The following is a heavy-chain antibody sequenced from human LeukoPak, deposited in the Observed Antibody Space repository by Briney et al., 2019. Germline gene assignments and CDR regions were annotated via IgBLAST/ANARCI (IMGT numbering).Heavy chain of an antibody. Sequence: GESLKISCQGSGYSFTNYWIGWVRQMPGKGLEWMGIIYPGDSDTKYSPSFEGQVTISVDKSISTAYLQWSSLKASDTAMYYCARSGYSSGWYVGSFDYWGQGTLVTVS. CDR1: GYSFTNYW. V-gene: IGHV5-51*01. J-gene: IGHJ4*02. CDR3: ARSGYSSGWYVGSFDY. CDR2: IYPGDSDT. D-gene: IGHD6-19*01.